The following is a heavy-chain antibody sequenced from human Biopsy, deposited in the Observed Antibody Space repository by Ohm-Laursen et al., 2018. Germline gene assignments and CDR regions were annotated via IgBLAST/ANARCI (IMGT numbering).Heavy chain of an antibody. CDR1: RDSFINYW. Sequence: ESLKISCKGSRDSFINYWIGWVRQMPGKGLEYMGIIYPEDSDTRYSPSFQGQVIISVDMSISTAYLQWSSLKASDSGMYYCVRPGSPLHCSGGYCATGWFDSWGQGTLVTVSS. CDR2: IYPEDSDT. CDR3: VRPGSPLHCSGGYCATGWFDS. J-gene: IGHJ5*01. V-gene: IGHV5-51*01. D-gene: IGHD2-15*01.